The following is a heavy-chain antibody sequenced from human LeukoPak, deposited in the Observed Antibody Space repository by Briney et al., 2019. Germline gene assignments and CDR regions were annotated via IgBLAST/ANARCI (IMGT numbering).Heavy chain of an antibody. Sequence: GGSLRLSCAASGFTFSSYWMHWVRQAPGRGLVWVSRINSDGSSTSYADSVKGRFTISRDNAKNTLYLQMNSLRAEDTAVYYCAREWRNYGDAHFDYWGQGTLVTVSS. J-gene: IGHJ4*02. CDR1: GFTFSSYW. CDR3: AREWRNYGDAHFDY. CDR2: INSDGSST. V-gene: IGHV3-74*01. D-gene: IGHD4-17*01.